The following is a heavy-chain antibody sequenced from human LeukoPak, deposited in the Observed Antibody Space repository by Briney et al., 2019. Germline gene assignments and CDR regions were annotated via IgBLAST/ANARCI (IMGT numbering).Heavy chain of an antibody. J-gene: IGHJ2*01. Sequence: PSETLSLTCTVSGGSISSGGSYWSWVRQHPGRGLEWIGYIYYSGSTYYNPSLKSRVTISVDTSKNQFSLKLSSVTAADTAVYYCARDLEYSSSWYVYWYFDLWGRGTLVTVSS. V-gene: IGHV4-31*03. CDR2: IYYSGST. CDR3: ARDLEYSSSWYVYWYFDL. CDR1: GGSISSGGSY. D-gene: IGHD6-13*01.